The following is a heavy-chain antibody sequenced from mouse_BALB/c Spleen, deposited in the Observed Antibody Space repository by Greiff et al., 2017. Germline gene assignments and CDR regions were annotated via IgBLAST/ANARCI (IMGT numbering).Heavy chain of an antibody. CDR1: GFSLTGYG. D-gene: IGHD1-2*01. J-gene: IGHJ3*01. CDR3: ARELHYYGYQLAY. Sequence: VMLVESGPGLVAPSQSLSITCTVSGFSLTGYGVNWVRQPPGKGLEWLGMIWGDGSTDYNSALKSRLSISKDNSKSQVFLKMNSLQTDDTARYYCARELHYYGYQLAYWGQGTLVTVSA. V-gene: IGHV2-6-7*01. CDR2: IWGDGST.